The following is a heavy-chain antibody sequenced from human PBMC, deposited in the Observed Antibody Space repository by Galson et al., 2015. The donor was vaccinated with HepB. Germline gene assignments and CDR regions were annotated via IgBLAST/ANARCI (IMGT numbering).Heavy chain of an antibody. CDR3: ARGPRYCSGGSCYSVDY. D-gene: IGHD2-15*01. J-gene: IGHJ4*02. CDR2: INPNSGGT. V-gene: IGHV1-2*02. Sequence: SVKVSCKASGYTFTGYYMHWVRQAPGQGLEWMGWINPNSGGTNYAQKFQGRVTMTRDTSISTAYMELSRLRSDDTAVYYCARGPRYCSGGSCYSVDYWGQGTLVTVSS. CDR1: GYTFTGYY.